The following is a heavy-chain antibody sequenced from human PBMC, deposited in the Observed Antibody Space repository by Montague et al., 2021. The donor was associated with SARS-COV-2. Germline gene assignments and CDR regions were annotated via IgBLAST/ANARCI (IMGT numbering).Heavy chain of an antibody. Sequence: TLSLTCTASGASISNPTYSWGWIRKPAGKELEWVGRMFTSGSTTYNPSLKSRVTISVDTSKNQFSLRLNSVTAADTAVYYCVREGGSMTFDYWGQGILVTVSS. D-gene: IGHD1-26*01. CDR3: VREGGSMTFDY. V-gene: IGHV4-61*02. CDR1: GASISNPTYS. CDR2: MFTSGST. J-gene: IGHJ4*02.